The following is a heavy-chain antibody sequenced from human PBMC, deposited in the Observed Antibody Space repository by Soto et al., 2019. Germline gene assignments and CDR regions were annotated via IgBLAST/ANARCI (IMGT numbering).Heavy chain of an antibody. D-gene: IGHD3-3*01. Sequence: GGSLRLSCAASGFTFSDHWMQWVRQAPGEGLMCVARVNGDGTATSYADSVKGLFTISRDNAKNTLYLEMHSLRVDDTAVYYCARGWLEWLSRQPPSDNWGQGTVVTVSS. CDR2: VNGDGTAT. CDR1: GFTFSDHW. J-gene: IGHJ1*01. V-gene: IGHV3-74*01. CDR3: ARGWLEWLSRQPPSDN.